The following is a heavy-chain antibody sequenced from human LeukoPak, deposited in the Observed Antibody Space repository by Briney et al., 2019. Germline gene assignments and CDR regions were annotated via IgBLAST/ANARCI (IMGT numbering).Heavy chain of an antibody. Sequence: TSETLSLTCAVYGGSFSGYYWSWIRQPPGKGLEWIGEINHSGSTNYNPSLKSRVTISVDTSKNQFSLKLGSVTAADTAVYYCARAPYYYDSSGYYAYSVDYWGQGTLVTVSS. J-gene: IGHJ4*02. CDR1: GGSFSGYY. V-gene: IGHV4-34*01. CDR3: ARAPYYYDSSGYYAYSVDY. CDR2: INHSGST. D-gene: IGHD3-22*01.